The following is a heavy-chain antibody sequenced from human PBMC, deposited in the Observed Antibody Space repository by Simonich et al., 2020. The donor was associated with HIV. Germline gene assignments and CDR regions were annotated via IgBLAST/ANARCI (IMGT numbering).Heavy chain of an antibody. J-gene: IGHJ4*02. D-gene: IGHD3-10*01. Sequence: EVQLVESGGGLVQPGRSLRLSCAASGFTFDDDAMNWVRQAPGKGLERVSGISWNSGSIGYADSVKGRFTISRDNAKNSLYLQMNSLRAEDTALYYCAKDKGAYYGSGSPVYWGQGTLVTVSS. CDR1: GFTFDDDA. CDR3: AKDKGAYYGSGSPVY. V-gene: IGHV3-9*01. CDR2: ISWNSGSI.